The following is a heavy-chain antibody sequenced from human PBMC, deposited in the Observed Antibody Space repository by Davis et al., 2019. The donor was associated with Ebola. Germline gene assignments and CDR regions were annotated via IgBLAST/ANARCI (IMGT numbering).Heavy chain of an antibody. CDR2: INPNSGGT. V-gene: IGHV1-2*04. D-gene: IGHD5/OR15-5a*01. CDR1: GYTFTGYY. J-gene: IGHJ6*02. Sequence: AASVKVSCKASGYTFTGYYMHWVRQAPGQGLEWMGWINPNSGGTNYAQKFQGWVTMTRDTSISTAYMELSSLRSEDTAVYYCARDQESLQNYYYYYGMDVWGQGTTVTVSS. CDR3: ARDQESLQNYYYYYGMDV.